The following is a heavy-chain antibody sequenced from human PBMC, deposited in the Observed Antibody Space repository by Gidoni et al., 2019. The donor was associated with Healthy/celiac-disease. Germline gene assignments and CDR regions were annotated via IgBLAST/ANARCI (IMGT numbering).Heavy chain of an antibody. D-gene: IGHD6-13*01. CDR3: AKDIRYRAAAELIDY. CDR1: GFTFDDYA. CDR2: ISWNSGSI. V-gene: IGHV3-9*01. Sequence: EVQPVESGGGLVQPGRSLRLSCAASGFTFDDYAMHWVRQAPGNGLEWVSGISWNSGSIGYADSVKGRFTISRDNAKNSLYLQMNSLRAEDTALYYCAKDIRYRAAAELIDYWGQGTLVTVSS. J-gene: IGHJ4*02.